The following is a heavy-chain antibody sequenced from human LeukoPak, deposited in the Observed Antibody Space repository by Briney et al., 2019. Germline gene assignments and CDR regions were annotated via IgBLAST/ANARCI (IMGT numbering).Heavy chain of an antibody. CDR1: GFTVSSNY. CDR2: IYSGGST. V-gene: IGHV3-66*02. Sequence: GGSLRLSCAASGFTVSSNYMSWVRQAPGKGLEWVSVIYSGGSTYYADSVKGRFTISRDNSKNTLYLQMNSLRAEDTAVYYCARGGYDYVWGRYLVSYWGQGTLVTVSS. J-gene: IGHJ4*02. D-gene: IGHD3-16*02. CDR3: ARGGYDYVWGRYLVSY.